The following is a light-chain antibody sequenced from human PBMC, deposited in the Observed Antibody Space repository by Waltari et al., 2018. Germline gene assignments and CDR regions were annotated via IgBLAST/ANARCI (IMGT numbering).Light chain of an antibody. CDR3: QQSYNDPLT. J-gene: IGKJ4*01. CDR1: QSISSS. V-gene: IGKV1-39*01. CDR2: AAS. Sequence: EIQMTQSPSSLSASVGDRVPINCRASQSISSSLNWYQQKPGKAPKLLIYAASTLQSGVPSRFSGSGSGTDFTLTINRLQPEDFATYFCQQSYNDPLTFGGGTKVEIK.